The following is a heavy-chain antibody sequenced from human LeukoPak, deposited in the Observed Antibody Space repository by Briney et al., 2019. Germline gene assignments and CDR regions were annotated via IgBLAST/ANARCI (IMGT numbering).Heavy chain of an antibody. CDR3: ARDVDYGDYVFQH. J-gene: IGHJ1*01. CDR2: ISYDGSNK. CDR1: GFTFSSYA. Sequence: GGSLRLSCAASGFTFSSYAMHWVRQAPGKGLEWVAVISYDGSNKYYADSVKGRFTISRDNSKNTLYLQMNSLRAEDTAVYYCARDVDYGDYVFQHWGQGTLVTVSS. D-gene: IGHD4-17*01. V-gene: IGHV3-30*04.